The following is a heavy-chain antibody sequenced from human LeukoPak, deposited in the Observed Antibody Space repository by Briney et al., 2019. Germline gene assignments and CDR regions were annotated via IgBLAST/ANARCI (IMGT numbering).Heavy chain of an antibody. J-gene: IGHJ2*01. V-gene: IGHV3-11*01. Sequence: GGSLRLSCAASGFTFSDYYMSWIRQAPGKGLEWVSCISGSGSTIYYADSVKGRFTISRDNAKNSLYLQMNSLRAEDTAVYYCARDRRSIRGYGVWYFDLWGRGTLVTVSS. D-gene: IGHD3-3*02. CDR3: ARDRRSIRGYGVWYFDL. CDR2: ISGSGSTI. CDR1: GFTFSDYY.